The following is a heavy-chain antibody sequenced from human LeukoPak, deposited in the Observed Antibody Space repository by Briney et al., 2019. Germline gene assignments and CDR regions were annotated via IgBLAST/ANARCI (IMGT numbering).Heavy chain of an antibody. D-gene: IGHD2-2*01. V-gene: IGHV4-31*03. Sequence: PSQTLSLTCTVSGGSISSGGYYWSWIRQHPGKGLEWIGYIYYSGSTYYNPSLKSRVTISVDTSKNQFSLKLSSVTAEDTALYYCARAPITSPFYFDYWGQGTLVTVSS. CDR1: GGSISSGGYY. CDR3: ARAPITSPFYFDY. CDR2: IYYSGST. J-gene: IGHJ4*02.